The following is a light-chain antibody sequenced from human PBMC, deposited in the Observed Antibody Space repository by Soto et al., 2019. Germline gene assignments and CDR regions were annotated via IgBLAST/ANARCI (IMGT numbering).Light chain of an antibody. CDR1: QRISSW. Sequence: DIQMTQSPSILSASVGDRVTITCRASQRISSWLAWYQQKPGKAPKLLIYEASILQSGAPSRFSGSGSGTEFTLTISSLQPDDFATYYCQHFLSYPLTFGGGTKVDI. V-gene: IGKV1-5*03. J-gene: IGKJ4*01. CDR2: EAS. CDR3: QHFLSYPLT.